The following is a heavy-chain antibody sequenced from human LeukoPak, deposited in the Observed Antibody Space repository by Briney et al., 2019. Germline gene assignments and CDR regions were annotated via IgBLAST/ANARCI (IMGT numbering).Heavy chain of an antibody. D-gene: IGHD7-27*01. Sequence: GGSLRLSCAASGFTFSSFGMHWFRQAPGKGLEWVAFIRFDGSNEYYTDSVKGRFTISRDNSKNTLSLQMNSLRPEDTAVYYCAKDLGMGTRIDFRGQGTLVTVSS. J-gene: IGHJ4*02. V-gene: IGHV3-30*02. CDR2: IRFDGSNE. CDR3: AKDLGMGTRIDF. CDR1: GFTFSSFG.